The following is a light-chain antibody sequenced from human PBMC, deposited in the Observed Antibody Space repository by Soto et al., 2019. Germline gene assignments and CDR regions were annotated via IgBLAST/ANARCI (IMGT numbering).Light chain of an antibody. Sequence: SYELTQPPSVSMAPGKTARITCGGNNLGSKSVHWYQQKPGQAPVLVIYYDTDRPSGIPERFSGSNSGNTATLTIRRVEAGDEADYYCQVWDSSSDHVVFGGGTQLTVL. V-gene: IGLV3-21*04. CDR2: YDT. CDR3: QVWDSSSDHVV. J-gene: IGLJ2*01. CDR1: NLGSKS.